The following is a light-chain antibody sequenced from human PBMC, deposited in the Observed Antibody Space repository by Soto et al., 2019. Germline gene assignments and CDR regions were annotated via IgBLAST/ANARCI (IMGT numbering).Light chain of an antibody. CDR2: LAS. Sequence: DIQLTQSPSFLSASVGDRVTITCRASEGINSYLAWYQQKPGKAPKLLIYLASTLQSGVPSRFSGSGSGTEFTLTINSLQPEDFATYYCQQLNSYPRTFGQGTKVEIK. CDR1: EGINSY. V-gene: IGKV1-9*01. J-gene: IGKJ1*01. CDR3: QQLNSYPRT.